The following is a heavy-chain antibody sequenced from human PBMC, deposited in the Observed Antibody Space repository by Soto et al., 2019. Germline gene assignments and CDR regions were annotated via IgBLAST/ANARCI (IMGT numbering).Heavy chain of an antibody. V-gene: IGHV1-18*01. Sequence: QVPLVQSGVEVKKPGASVKVSCRASGYTFTSYGISWVRQAPGQGLEWMGWISAYNGNTNYAQKVQGRVTMTTDTSTSTAHMERRSLRSDDTAVFYCARVGATEGGMHVWGQGTTVTVSS. CDR1: GYTFTSYG. J-gene: IGHJ6*02. CDR3: ARVGATEGGMHV. CDR2: ISAYNGNT. D-gene: IGHD1-26*01.